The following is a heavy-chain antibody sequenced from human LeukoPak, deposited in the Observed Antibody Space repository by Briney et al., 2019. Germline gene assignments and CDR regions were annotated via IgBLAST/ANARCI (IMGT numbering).Heavy chain of an antibody. CDR3: ARDRYYDSSGYSN. CDR1: GFTFSSYW. CDR2: IRQAGNEK. V-gene: IGHV3-7*01. J-gene: IGHJ4*02. Sequence: GGSLRLSCTASGFTFSSYWMSWVRQAPGKGLEWVASIRQAGNEKFYVDAVKGRFTISRDNTKNSVSLQMNSLRAEDTAVYYCARDRYYDSSGYSNWGQGTLVTVSS. D-gene: IGHD3-22*01.